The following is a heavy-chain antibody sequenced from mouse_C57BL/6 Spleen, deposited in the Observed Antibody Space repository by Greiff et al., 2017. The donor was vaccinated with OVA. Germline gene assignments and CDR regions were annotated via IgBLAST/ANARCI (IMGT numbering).Heavy chain of an antibody. CDR2: IYPRDGST. D-gene: IGHD2-4*01. V-gene: IGHV1-78*01. CDR3: ARCGDDYDGYAMDY. J-gene: IGHJ4*01. CDR1: GYTFTDHT. Sequence: QVQLQQSDAELVKPGASVKISCKVSGYTFTDHTIHWMKQRPEQGLEWIGYIYPRDGSTKYNEKFKGKATLTADKSSSTAYMLRNSLTTEEAEVYFCARCGDDYDGYAMDYWGQGTSVTVSA.